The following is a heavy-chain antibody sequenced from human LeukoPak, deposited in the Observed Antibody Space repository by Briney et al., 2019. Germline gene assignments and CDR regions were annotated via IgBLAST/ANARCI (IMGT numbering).Heavy chain of an antibody. Sequence: PGGSLRLSCAASGFTFSSCWMHWVRQAPGKGLVWVSRINSDGSSTTYADSVKGRFTISRDNAENTLYLQMNSLRAEDTAVYYCARTPYCGGDCYREFDYWGQGTLVTVSS. CDR2: INSDGSST. CDR3: ARTPYCGGDCYREFDY. CDR1: GFTFSSCW. J-gene: IGHJ4*02. V-gene: IGHV3-74*01. D-gene: IGHD2-21*02.